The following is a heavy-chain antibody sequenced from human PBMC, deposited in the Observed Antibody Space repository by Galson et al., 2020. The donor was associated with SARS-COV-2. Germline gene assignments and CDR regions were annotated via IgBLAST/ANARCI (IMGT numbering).Heavy chain of an antibody. CDR2: INHSGST. D-gene: IGHD1-26*01. CDR1: GGSFSGYY. V-gene: IGHV4-34*01. Sequence: SETLSLTCAVYGGSFSGYYWSWIRQPPGKGLEWIGEINHSGSTNYNPSLKSRVTISVDTSKNQFSLKLSSVTAADTAVYYCARGRGGSYYSYYYYYGMDVWGQGTTVTVSS. CDR3: ARGRGGSYYSYYYYYGMDV. J-gene: IGHJ6*02.